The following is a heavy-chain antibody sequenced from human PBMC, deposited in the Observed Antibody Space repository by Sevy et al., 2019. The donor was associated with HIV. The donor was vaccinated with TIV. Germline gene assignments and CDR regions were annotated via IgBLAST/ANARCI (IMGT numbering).Heavy chain of an antibody. Sequence: GGSLRLSCAASGFTFSSYAMSWVRQAPGKGQEWVSAISGSGGSTYYADSVKGRFTISRDNSKNTLYLQMNSLRAEDTAVYYCAKDWYYYDSSGYYPNWFDPWGEGTLVTVSS. CDR2: ISGSGGST. J-gene: IGHJ5*02. CDR3: AKDWYYYDSSGYYPNWFDP. V-gene: IGHV3-23*01. CDR1: GFTFSSYA. D-gene: IGHD3-22*01.